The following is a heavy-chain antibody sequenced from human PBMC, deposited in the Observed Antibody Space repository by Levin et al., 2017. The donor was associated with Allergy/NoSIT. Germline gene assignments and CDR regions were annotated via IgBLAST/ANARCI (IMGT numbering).Heavy chain of an antibody. CDR2: IRDKPHSYST. V-gene: IGHV3-72*01. J-gene: IGHJ3*01. CDR3: AMRMTKVTDGSDV. CDR1: GFPFSDHY. Sequence: QAGGSLRLSCAASGFPFSDHYMDWLRLAPGKGLEWIGRIRDKPHSYSTEYAASVQGRFTIPRDDSKNLLFLQMNNLKTEDSAVYHCAMRMTKVTDGSDVWGQGTMVTVS. D-gene: IGHD2-21*02.